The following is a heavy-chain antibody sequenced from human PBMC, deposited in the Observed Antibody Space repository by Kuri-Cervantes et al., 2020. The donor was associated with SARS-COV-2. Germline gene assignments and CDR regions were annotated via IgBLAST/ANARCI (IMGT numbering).Heavy chain of an antibody. CDR3: ARGEGVRGLMVVFRWRGAGPLDL. CDR1: GYTFSDYY. D-gene: IGHD3-10*01. Sequence: ASVKVSCKASGYTFSDYYIHWVCQDPGQGLEWMGCINPYTCGTQYAQKFQGWVTLTRDTSLSTAFMELSRLTSDDTALYYCARGEGVRGLMVVFRWRGAGPLDLWGQGTLVTVSS. CDR2: INPYTCGT. J-gene: IGHJ5*02. V-gene: IGHV1-2*04.